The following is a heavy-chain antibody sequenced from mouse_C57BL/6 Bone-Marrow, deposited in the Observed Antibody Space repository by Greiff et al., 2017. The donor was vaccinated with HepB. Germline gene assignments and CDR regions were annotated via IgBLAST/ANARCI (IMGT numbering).Heavy chain of an antibody. J-gene: IGHJ4*01. V-gene: IGHV1-42*01. CDR1: GYSFTGYY. CDR3: ARLEKTTVVMDY. D-gene: IGHD1-1*01. Sequence: VQLKQSGPELVKPGASVKISCKASGYSFTGYYMNWVKQSPEKSLEWIGEINPSTGGTTYNQKFKAKATLTVDKSSSTAYMQLKSLTSEDSAVYYCARLEKTTVVMDYWGQGTSVTVSS. CDR2: INPSTGGT.